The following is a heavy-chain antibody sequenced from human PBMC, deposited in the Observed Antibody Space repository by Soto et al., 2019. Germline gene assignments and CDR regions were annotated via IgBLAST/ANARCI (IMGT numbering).Heavy chain of an antibody. CDR2: ISAYNGNT. J-gene: IGHJ3*02. Sequence: ASAKVSCKASGYTFSSYGISWVRQAPGQGLEWMGWISAYNGNTNYAQKLQGRVTMTTDTSTSTAYMELRSLRSDDTAVYYCARRVDYGGNHDAFDIWGQGTMVTVSS. D-gene: IGHD4-17*01. CDR1: GYTFSSYG. V-gene: IGHV1-18*01. CDR3: ARRVDYGGNHDAFDI.